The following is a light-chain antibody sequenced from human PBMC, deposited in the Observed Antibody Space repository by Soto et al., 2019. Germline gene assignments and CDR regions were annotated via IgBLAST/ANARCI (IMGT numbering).Light chain of an antibody. CDR3: CSYAGDTTFFV. CDR1: SSDVGSYYP. J-gene: IGLJ1*01. Sequence: QSALTQPASMSGSPGQSITISCTGTSSDVGSYYPVSWFQQQPGKAPKLIIYEVNKRPSGVSDRFSGSKSGNTASLTISGLQAVDEAEYYCCSYAGDTTFFVFATGTKLTVL. CDR2: EVN. V-gene: IGLV2-23*02.